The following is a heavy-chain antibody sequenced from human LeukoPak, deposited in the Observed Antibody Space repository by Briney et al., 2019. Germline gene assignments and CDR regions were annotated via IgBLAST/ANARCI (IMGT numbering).Heavy chain of an antibody. CDR2: IYYSGST. D-gene: IGHD3-22*01. CDR3: ASLPGIYYYDSSGYRY. V-gene: IGHV4-59*12. Sequence: SSETLSLTCTVSGGSISSYYWSWIRQPPGKGLEWIGSIYYSGSTNYNPSLKSRVTISVDTSKNQFSLKLSSVTAADTAVYYCASLPGIYYYDSSGYRYWGQGTLVTVSS. CDR1: GGSISSYY. J-gene: IGHJ4*02.